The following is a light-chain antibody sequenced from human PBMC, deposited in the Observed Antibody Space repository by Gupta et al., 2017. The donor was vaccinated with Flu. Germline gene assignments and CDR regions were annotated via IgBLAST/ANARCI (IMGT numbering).Light chain of an antibody. J-gene: IGKJ1*01. CDR3: QQYHSYPWR. CDR1: QSISSW. CDR2: KSS. V-gene: IGKV1-5*03. Sequence: DIQMTQSPSTLSASVGDRVIITCRASQSISSWLAWYQQKPGKAPKLLIYKSSSLESGVPSRFSGSGSGTEFTLTISSLQPDDLATYYCQQYHSYPWRFGQGTKVDIK.